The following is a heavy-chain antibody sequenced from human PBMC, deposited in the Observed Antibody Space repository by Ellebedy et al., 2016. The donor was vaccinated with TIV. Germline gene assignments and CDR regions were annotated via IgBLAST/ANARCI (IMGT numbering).Heavy chain of an antibody. CDR1: GGSISPYY. V-gene: IGHV4-59*01. CDR2: ISYSGST. J-gene: IGHJ3*02. CDR3: ARVVWQQPVSYAFDI. D-gene: IGHD6-13*01. Sequence: MPSETLSLTCTVSGGSISPYYWSWIRQPPGKGLEWIGYISYSGSTNYNPSLQSRITISVDTSKNHFSLKLSSVTPADTAVYYCARVVWQQPVSYAFDIWGQGTMVTVSS.